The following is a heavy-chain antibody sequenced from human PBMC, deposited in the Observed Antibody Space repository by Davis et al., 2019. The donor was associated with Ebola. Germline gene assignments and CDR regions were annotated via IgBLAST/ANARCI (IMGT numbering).Heavy chain of an antibody. Sequence: ASVTVSCKASGYTFTSYDINWVRQATGQGLEWMGWMNPNSGNTGYAQKFQGRVTMTRNTSISTAYMEVSSLRSEDTAVYYCARAPTWSQINYYCFDCWGQGTLVTVSS. V-gene: IGHV1-8*01. J-gene: IGHJ4*02. CDR2: MNPNSGNT. D-gene: IGHD3-10*01. CDR3: ARAPTWSQINYYCFDC. CDR1: GYTFTSYD.